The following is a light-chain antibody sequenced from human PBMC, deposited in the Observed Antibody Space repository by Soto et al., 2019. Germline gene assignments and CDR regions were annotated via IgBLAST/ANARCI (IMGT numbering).Light chain of an antibody. J-gene: IGKJ1*01. CDR3: QQYRSSPRT. CDR1: QSVSSSY. Sequence: EIVLTQSPGTLSLSPGERATLSCRASQSVSSSYLAWYQQKPGQAPRLLIYGASSRATGIPDRFSGSGSGTDCTLTISRMEPEDFAVYYCQQYRSSPRTFGQGTKVEIK. V-gene: IGKV3-20*01. CDR2: GAS.